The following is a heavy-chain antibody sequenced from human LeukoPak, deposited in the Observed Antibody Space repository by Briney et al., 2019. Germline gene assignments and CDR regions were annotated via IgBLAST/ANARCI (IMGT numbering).Heavy chain of an antibody. V-gene: IGHV3-33*01. CDR1: GFTFSSYD. CDR2: IWFDGTNK. Sequence: GGSLRLSCAASGFTFSSYDMHWVRQTPGKGLEWVAVIWFDGTNKYYADSLKGRFTISRDNSKNTLYLQMNSLRAEDTALYYCARVRTVVSPFDYWGQGTLVTVSS. CDR3: ARVRTVVSPFDY. J-gene: IGHJ4*02. D-gene: IGHD4-23*01.